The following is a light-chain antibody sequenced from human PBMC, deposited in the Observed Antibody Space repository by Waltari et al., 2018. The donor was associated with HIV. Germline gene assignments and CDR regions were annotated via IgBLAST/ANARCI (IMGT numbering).Light chain of an antibody. Sequence: QSVLTQPPSASGAPGQRVTIPCSGSSANIGNTVYWFQQLPGTAPKVLIYRDNPRPSGVPDRFAGSRSGTAASLDVSGLRSEDEANYICAAWDNILSGWVFGGGTKLTVL. CDR3: AAWDNILSGWV. CDR1: SANIGNT. V-gene: IGLV1-47*01. CDR2: RDN. J-gene: IGLJ3*02.